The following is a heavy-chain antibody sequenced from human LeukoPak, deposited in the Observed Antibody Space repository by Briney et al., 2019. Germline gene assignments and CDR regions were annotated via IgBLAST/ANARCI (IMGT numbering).Heavy chain of an antibody. V-gene: IGHV3-30-3*01. J-gene: IGHJ6*02. Sequence: GGSLRLSCAASGFTFSSYAMHWVRQAPGKGLEWVAVISYDGSNKYYADSVKGRFTISRDNSKNMLYLQMNSLRAEDTAVYYCARPQLELSFGHYYGMDVWGQGTTVTVSS. D-gene: IGHD1-7*01. CDR1: GFTFSSYA. CDR3: ARPQLELSFGHYYGMDV. CDR2: ISYDGSNK.